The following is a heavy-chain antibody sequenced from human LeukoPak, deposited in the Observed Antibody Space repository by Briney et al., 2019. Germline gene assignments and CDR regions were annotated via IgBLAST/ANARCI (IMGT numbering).Heavy chain of an antibody. V-gene: IGHV3-11*01. CDR3: ARGPYGSGSYHMDV. J-gene: IGHJ6*03. CDR2: ISSSGSTI. Sequence: GGSLRLSCAASGFTFSDYYMSWIRQASGKGLEWVSYISSSGSTIYYADSVKGRFTISRDKAKNSLYLQMNSLRAEDTDVYYCARGPYGSGSYHMDVWGKGTTVSVSS. CDR1: GFTFSDYY. D-gene: IGHD3-10*01.